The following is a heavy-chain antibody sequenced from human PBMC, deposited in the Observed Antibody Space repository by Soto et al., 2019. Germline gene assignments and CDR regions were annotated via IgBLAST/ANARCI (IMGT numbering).Heavy chain of an antibody. D-gene: IGHD1-26*01. CDR1: GGTFSSYA. CDR2: IIPIFGTA. CDR3: ARGNIVGATTDYYYYGMEV. Sequence: QVQLVQSGAEVKKPGSSVKVSCKASGGTFSSYAISWVRQAPGQGLEWMGGIIPIFGTANYAQKFQGRVTITADESTSPAYMELSSLRSEDTAMYYCARGNIVGATTDYYYYGMEVWGQGTTVTVSS. J-gene: IGHJ6*02. V-gene: IGHV1-69*01.